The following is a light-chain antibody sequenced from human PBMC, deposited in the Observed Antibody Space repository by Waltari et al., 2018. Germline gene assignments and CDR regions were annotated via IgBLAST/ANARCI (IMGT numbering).Light chain of an antibody. J-gene: IGKJ2*01. CDR2: GAS. Sequence: EIVLTQSPGTLSLSPGERATLSCRASQSVSSNYLAWYQQNPGQAPRLLISGASSRATGIPDRFSGSGSGTDFTLTVSRLEPEDFAVYFCHQYGTSPYTFGQGTKLDI. CDR3: HQYGTSPYT. CDR1: QSVSSNY. V-gene: IGKV3-20*01.